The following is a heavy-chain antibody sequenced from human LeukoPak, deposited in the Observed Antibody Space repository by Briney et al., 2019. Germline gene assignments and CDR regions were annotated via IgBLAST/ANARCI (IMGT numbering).Heavy chain of an antibody. Sequence: QTGGSLRLSCAASGFTFSSYAMSWVRQAPGKGLEWVSAISGSGGSTYYADSVKGRFTISRDNSKNTLYLQMNSLRAEDTAVYYCAKTGSGSWYYFDYWGQGTLVTVSS. D-gene: IGHD1-26*01. V-gene: IGHV3-23*01. CDR1: GFTFSSYA. CDR2: ISGSGGST. CDR3: AKTGSGSWYYFDY. J-gene: IGHJ4*02.